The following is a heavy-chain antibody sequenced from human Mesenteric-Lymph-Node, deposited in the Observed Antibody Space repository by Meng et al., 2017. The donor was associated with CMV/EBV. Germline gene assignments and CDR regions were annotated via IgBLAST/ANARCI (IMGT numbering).Heavy chain of an antibody. J-gene: IGHJ6*02. CDR3: ARDAGYIAAAAPVDYYYYYGMDV. CDR2: INPNSGGT. Sequence: ASVKVSCKTSGYNFTAYYMHWVRQAPGQGLEWMGWINPNSGGTNYAQKFQGRVTMTRDTSISTAYMELSRLRSDDTAVYYCARDAGYIAAAAPVDYYYYYGMDVWGQGTTVTVSS. V-gene: IGHV1-2*02. D-gene: IGHD6-13*01. CDR1: GYNFTAYY.